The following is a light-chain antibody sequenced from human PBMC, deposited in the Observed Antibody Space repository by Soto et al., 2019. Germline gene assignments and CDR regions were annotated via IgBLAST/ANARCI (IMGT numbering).Light chain of an antibody. J-gene: IGKJ1*01. V-gene: IGKV3-20*01. Sequence: EIVLTQSPGTLPLSPGERATLSCRASQSVYSSDLALYQQKPGQAPRLLIYGASSRATGIPDRFSGSGSGTDFTLTLSRLEPEDFAIYYWQQYVSSPTFGQGTKVEI. CDR3: QQYVSSPT. CDR1: QSVYSSD. CDR2: GAS.